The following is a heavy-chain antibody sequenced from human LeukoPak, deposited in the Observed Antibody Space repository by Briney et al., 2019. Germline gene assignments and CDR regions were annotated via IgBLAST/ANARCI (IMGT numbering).Heavy chain of an antibody. CDR2: MNPNSGNT. V-gene: IGHV1-8*01. J-gene: IGHJ3*02. CDR1: GYTFTSYD. CDR3: ARGRRADSVDNAFDI. Sequence: SVRVSFKASGYTFTSYDINWVRQATGQGLEWMGWMNPNSGNTGYAQKFQGRVTMTRNTSISTAYMELSSLRSEDTAVYYCARGRRADSVDNAFDIWGQGTMVTVSS. D-gene: IGHD5-18*01.